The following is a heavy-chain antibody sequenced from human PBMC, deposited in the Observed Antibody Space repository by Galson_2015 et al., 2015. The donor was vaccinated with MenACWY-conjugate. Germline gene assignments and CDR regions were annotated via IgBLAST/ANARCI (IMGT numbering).Heavy chain of an antibody. CDR1: GFTFSSYA. D-gene: IGHD3-22*01. CDR3: ANDRGYYDSSGYLVYFDY. CDR2: ISGSGGST. V-gene: IGHV3-23*01. Sequence: SLRLSCAASGFTFSSYAMSWVRRAPGKGLEWVSAISGSGGSTYYADSVKGRFTISRDNSKNTLYLQMNSLRAEDTAVYYCANDRGYYDSSGYLVYFDYWGQGTLVTVSS. J-gene: IGHJ4*02.